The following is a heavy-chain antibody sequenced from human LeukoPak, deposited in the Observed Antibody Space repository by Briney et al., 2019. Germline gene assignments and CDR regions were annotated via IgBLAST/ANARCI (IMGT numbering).Heavy chain of an antibody. J-gene: IGHJ4*02. CDR1: GGSISSGSYY. D-gene: IGHD3-3*01. CDR2: IYTSGST. V-gene: IGHV4-61*02. Sequence: PSQTLSLTCTVSGGSISSGSYYWSWIRQPAGKGLEWIGRIYTSGSTNYNPYLKSRVTISVDTSKNQFSLKLSSVTAADTAVYYCARDAGGFWSGYFDYWGQGTLVTVSS. CDR3: ARDAGGFWSGYFDY.